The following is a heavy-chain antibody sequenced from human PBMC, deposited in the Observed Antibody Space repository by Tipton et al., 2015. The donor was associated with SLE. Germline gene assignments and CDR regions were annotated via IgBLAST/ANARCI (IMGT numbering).Heavy chain of an antibody. CDR2: IYYSGST. CDR3: ARGPGGELSAEYFQH. J-gene: IGHJ1*01. V-gene: IGHV4-39*07. D-gene: IGHD3-16*02. CDR1: GGSISSGSYY. Sequence: TLSLTCTVSGGSISSGSYYWSWIRQPAGKGLEWIGSIYYSGSTYYNPSLKSRVTISVDTSKNQFSLKLSSVTAADTAVYYCARGPGGELSAEYFQHWGQGTLVTVSS.